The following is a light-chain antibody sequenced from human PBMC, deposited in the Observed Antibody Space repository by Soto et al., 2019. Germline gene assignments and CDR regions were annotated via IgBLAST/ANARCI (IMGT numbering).Light chain of an antibody. CDR1: QTISSW. CDR2: KAS. J-gene: IGKJ5*01. Sequence: DIPMNQAPSSLSVSVGDRFSITCRASQTISSWLAWYQQKPGKAPKLLIYKASTLKSGVPSRFSGSGSGTEFTLTISSLQPDDFATYYCQHYNSYSTFGQGTRLEIK. CDR3: QHYNSYST. V-gene: IGKV1-5*03.